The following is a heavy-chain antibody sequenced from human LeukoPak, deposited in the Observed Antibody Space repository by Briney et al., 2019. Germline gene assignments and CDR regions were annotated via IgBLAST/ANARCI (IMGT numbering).Heavy chain of an antibody. CDR2: INPNSGAT. J-gene: IGHJ4*02. CDR3: LITGTSQPFDY. V-gene: IGHV1-2*06. CDR1: GYTFTAYY. D-gene: IGHD1-7*01. Sequence: ASVKVSCEASGYTFTAYYMHWVRQAPGQGLEWMGRINPNSGATNYAQNFQSRVSMTRDTSISTACMELSRLRSDDTAVYYCLITGTSQPFDYWGQGTLVTVSS.